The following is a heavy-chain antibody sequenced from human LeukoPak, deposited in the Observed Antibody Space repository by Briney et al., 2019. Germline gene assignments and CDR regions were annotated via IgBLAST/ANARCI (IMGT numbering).Heavy chain of an antibody. Sequence: PSEILSLTCTVSGGSISSYYWSWIRQPAGKGLEWIGRIYTSGSTNYNPSLKSRVTMSVDTPKNQFSLKLSSVTAADTAVYYCAREFRRITMVRGVLFDYWGQGTLVTVSS. J-gene: IGHJ4*02. CDR2: IYTSGST. CDR3: AREFRRITMVRGVLFDY. D-gene: IGHD3-10*01. V-gene: IGHV4-4*07. CDR1: GGSISSYY.